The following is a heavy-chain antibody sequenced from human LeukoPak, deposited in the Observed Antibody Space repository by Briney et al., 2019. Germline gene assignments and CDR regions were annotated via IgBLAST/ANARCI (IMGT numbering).Heavy chain of an antibody. Sequence: PGGSLRPSCAASGSTFSDYYMSWIRQAPGKGLEWVSHISGSGSTMYYADSVKGRFTISRDNAKNSLYLQMNSLRAEDTAMYCCARRVYGDLDYWGQGTLVTVSS. CDR3: ARRVYGDLDY. CDR1: GSTFSDYY. J-gene: IGHJ4*02. V-gene: IGHV3-11*01. CDR2: ISGSGSTM. D-gene: IGHD4-17*01.